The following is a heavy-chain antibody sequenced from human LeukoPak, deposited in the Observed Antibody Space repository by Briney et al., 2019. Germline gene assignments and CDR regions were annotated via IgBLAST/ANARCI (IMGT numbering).Heavy chain of an antibody. CDR1: GFTFSSYS. D-gene: IGHD3-3*01. Sequence: PGGSLRLSCAASGFTFSSYSMNWVRQAPGKGLEWVSSISSSSSYIYYADSVKGRFTISRGNAKNSLYLQMNSLRAEDTAAYYCAREEADDFWRGYYYYYYYYMDVWGKGTTVTVSS. CDR3: AREEADDFWRGYYYYYYYYMDV. V-gene: IGHV3-21*01. CDR2: ISSSSSYI. J-gene: IGHJ6*03.